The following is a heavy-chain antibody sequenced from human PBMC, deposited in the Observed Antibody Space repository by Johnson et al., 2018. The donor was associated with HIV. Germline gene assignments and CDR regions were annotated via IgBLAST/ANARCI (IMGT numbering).Heavy chain of an antibody. J-gene: IGHJ3*02. CDR1: GLTFSSYG. CDR3: ARVHSGSYWGPYHGFDI. D-gene: IGHD1-26*01. V-gene: IGHV3-33*01. CDR2: VSGSSGSGGST. Sequence: QVQLVESGGGVAQPGRSLRLSCEVSGLTFSSYGFHWVRQSPGKGLEWVAVVSGSSGSGGSTYYADSVKGRFTISRNKAKKSLYLQMSSLRAEDTAVYYCARVHSGSYWGPYHGFDIWGQGTMVTISS.